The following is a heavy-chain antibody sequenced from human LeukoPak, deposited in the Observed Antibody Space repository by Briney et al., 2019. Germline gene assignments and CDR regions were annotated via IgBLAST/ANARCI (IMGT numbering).Heavy chain of an antibody. J-gene: IGHJ4*02. CDR3: AKDSSLQWLGTFDY. D-gene: IGHD6-19*01. CDR1: GFTFSSYG. CDR2: ISYDGSNK. V-gene: IGHV3-30*18. Sequence: GRSLRLSCAASGFTFSSYGMHWVRQAPGKGLEWVAVISYDGSNKYYADSVKGRFTISRDNSKNTLYLQMNSLRAEDTAVYYCAKDSSLQWLGTFDYRGQGTLVTVSS.